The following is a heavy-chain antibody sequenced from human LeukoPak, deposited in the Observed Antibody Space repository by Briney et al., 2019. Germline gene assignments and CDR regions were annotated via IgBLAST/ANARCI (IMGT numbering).Heavy chain of an antibody. V-gene: IGHV5-10-1*01. J-gene: IGHJ5*02. CDR2: IDPSDSYT. CDR1: GYSFTSYW. CDR3: ATTDYDILTGYQRWFDP. Sequence: GESLKISCKGSGYSFTSYWISWVRQMPGKGLGWMGRIDPSDSYTNYSPSLQGHVTISADKSISTAYLQWSSLKASDTAMYYCATTDYDILTGYQRWFDPWGQGTLVTVSS. D-gene: IGHD3-9*01.